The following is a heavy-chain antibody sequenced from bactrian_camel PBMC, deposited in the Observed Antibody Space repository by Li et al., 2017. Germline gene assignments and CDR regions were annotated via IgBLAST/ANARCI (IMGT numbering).Heavy chain of an antibody. CDR3: AASFQLPCLGSGERAYDY. J-gene: IGHJ4*01. Sequence: HVQLVESGGGLVQPGGSLRLSCVASVFPHSTKCIAWFRQAPGKEREGVASIRTGYPYTSSYTDSVKGRFTISQDNAKNTVYLEMNSLGTEDTAMYFCAASFQLPCLGSGERAYDYWGQGTQVTVS. D-gene: IGHD5*01. CDR2: IRTGYPYTS. CDR1: VFPHSTKC. V-gene: IGHV3S1*01.